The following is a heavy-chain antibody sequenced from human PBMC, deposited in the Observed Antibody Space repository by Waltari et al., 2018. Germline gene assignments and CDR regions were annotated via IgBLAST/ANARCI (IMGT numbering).Heavy chain of an antibody. J-gene: IGHJ6*02. V-gene: IGHV4-31*03. CDR2: IYYRGST. D-gene: IGHD3-3*02. Sequence: QVQLQESGPGLVKPSQTLSLTCTVSGGSISSGGYYWSWICQHTGEGVERIVLIYYRGSTHYNPALMRRVTITVYTSNNCFSLVQITVTATDTALYYCAKFLPGRSSIPYYYYGMDVWCQVTTVTVSS. CDR1: GGSISSGGYY. CDR3: AKFLPGRSSIPYYYYGMDV.